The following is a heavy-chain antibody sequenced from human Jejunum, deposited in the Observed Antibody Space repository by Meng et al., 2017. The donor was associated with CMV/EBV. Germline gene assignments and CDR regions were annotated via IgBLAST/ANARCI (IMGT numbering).Heavy chain of an antibody. D-gene: IGHD6-13*01. Sequence: VSGYTISNAYYWGWIRQPPGKGLEWMGTIYHSGSTYDNPSLKSRVTMSVDTSKNQFSLRLTSVTAADTAVYYCARVGTGAAALFDYWSQGTLVTVSS. CDR2: IYHSGST. V-gene: IGHV4-38-2*02. J-gene: IGHJ4*02. CDR1: GYTISNAYY. CDR3: ARVGTGAAALFDY.